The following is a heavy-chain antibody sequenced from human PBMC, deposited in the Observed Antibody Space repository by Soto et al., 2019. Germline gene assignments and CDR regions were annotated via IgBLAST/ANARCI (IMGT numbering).Heavy chain of an antibody. J-gene: IGHJ6*02. CDR2: IWYDGSNK. V-gene: IGHV3-30*02. D-gene: IGHD6-13*01. CDR1: GFTFSSYG. CDR3: AKEGDSSSWWGSYYYYGMDV. Sequence: PGGSLRLSCAASGFTFSSYGMHWVRQAPGKGLEWVAVIWYDGSNKYYADSVKGRFTISRDNSKNTLYLQMNSLRAEDTAVYYCAKEGDSSSWWGSYYYYGMDVWGQGTTVTVSS.